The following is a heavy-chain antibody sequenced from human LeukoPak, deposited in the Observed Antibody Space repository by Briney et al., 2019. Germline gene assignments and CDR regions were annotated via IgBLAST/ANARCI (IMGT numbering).Heavy chain of an antibody. J-gene: IGHJ4*02. CDR1: GFTFSNYW. CDR3: ARDRQIAY. Sequence: GGSLRLSCAASGFTFSNYWLTWVRQAPGQGLEWVANIKQDGSEKHYVDSVKGRFTISRDNAKNSLYLQMNSLRAEDTAVYYCARDRQIAYWGRGTLVTVSS. CDR2: IKQDGSEK. V-gene: IGHV3-7*01.